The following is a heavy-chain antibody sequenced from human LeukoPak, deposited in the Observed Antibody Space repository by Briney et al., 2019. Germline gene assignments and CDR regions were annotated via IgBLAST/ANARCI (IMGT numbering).Heavy chain of an antibody. V-gene: IGHV3-NL1*01. CDR2: IYSGGST. Sequence: PGGSLRLSCAASGFTFSSYGMHWVRQAPGKGLEWVSVIYSGGSTYYADSVKGRFTISRDNSKNTLYLQMNSPRAEDTAVYYCASSSQEAFDIWGQGTMVTVSS. CDR1: GFTFSSYG. CDR3: ASSSQEAFDI. D-gene: IGHD2-15*01. J-gene: IGHJ3*02.